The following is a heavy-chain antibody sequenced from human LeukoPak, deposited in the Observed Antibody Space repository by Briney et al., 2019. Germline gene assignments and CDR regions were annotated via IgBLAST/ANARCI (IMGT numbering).Heavy chain of an antibody. CDR2: IYTSGST. CDR1: GDSISSYY. Sequence: SETLSLTCTVSGDSISSYYWSWIRQPAGKGLEWIGRIYTSGSTNYNPSLKSRVNMSVDTSKNQFSLKLSSVTAADTAVYYCARDHCSSTNCYLGGWFDPWGQGTLVTVSS. D-gene: IGHD2-2*01. CDR3: ARDHCSSTNCYLGGWFDP. V-gene: IGHV4-4*07. J-gene: IGHJ5*02.